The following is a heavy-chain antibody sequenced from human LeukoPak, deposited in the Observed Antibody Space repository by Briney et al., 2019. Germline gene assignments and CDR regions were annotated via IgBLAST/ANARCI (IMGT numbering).Heavy chain of an antibody. Sequence: ASVKVSCKTSGYTFTNYGISWVRQAPGQGLEWMGWINGYNGNTYYMQNFQGRVTLTTDTSTRTAYMELRSLRSDDTAVYYCARDRYYDILTGVLGYYGMDVWGQGTTVTVSS. CDR2: INGYNGNT. V-gene: IGHV1-18*01. J-gene: IGHJ6*02. D-gene: IGHD3-9*01. CDR3: ARDRYYDILTGVLGYYGMDV. CDR1: GYTFTNYG.